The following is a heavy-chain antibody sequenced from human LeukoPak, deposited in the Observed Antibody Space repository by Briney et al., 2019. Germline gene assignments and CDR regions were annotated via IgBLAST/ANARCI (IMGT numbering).Heavy chain of an antibody. Sequence: GGSLRLSCAASGFTFSSYGMSWVRQAPGKGLEWVSAISGSGGSTYYADSVKGRFTISRDNSKNTLYLQMNSLRAEDTAVYYCAKDHQKYYDILTGYYNSPGNAFDIWGQGTMVTVSS. CDR2: ISGSGGST. V-gene: IGHV3-23*01. D-gene: IGHD3-9*01. CDR3: AKDHQKYYDILTGYYNSPGNAFDI. CDR1: GFTFSSYG. J-gene: IGHJ3*02.